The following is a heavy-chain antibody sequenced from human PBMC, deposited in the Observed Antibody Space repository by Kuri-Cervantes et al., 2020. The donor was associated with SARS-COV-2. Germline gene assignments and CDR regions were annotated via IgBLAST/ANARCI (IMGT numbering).Heavy chain of an antibody. Sequence: SETLSLTCTVSGGSISSSSYYWGWIRQPPGKGLEWIGSIYYSGSTNYNPSLKSRVTISVDTSKNQFSLKLSSVTAADTAVYYCALVAVYYDSSGYYYWFDPWGQGTLVTVSS. D-gene: IGHD3-22*01. CDR3: ALVAVYYDSSGYYYWFDP. CDR1: GGSISSSSYY. CDR2: IYYSGST. J-gene: IGHJ5*02. V-gene: IGHV4-39*07.